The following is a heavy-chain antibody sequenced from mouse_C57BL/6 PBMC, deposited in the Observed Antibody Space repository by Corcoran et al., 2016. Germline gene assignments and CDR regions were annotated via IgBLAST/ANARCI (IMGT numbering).Heavy chain of an antibody. CDR3: ARDSSLAY. CDR1: GYTFTDYY. J-gene: IGHJ3*01. Sequence: EVQLQQSGPELVKPGASVKISCKASGYTFTDYYMNWVKQSHGKSLEWIGDINPNNGGTSYNQKFKGKATLTVDKSSSTAYMDLRSLTSEDSAVYYCARDSSLAYGGQGTLVTVSA. V-gene: IGHV1-26*01. CDR2: INPNNGGT. D-gene: IGHD3-2*01.